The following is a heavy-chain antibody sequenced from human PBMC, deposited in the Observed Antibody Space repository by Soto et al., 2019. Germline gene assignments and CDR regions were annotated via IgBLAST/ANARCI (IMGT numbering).Heavy chain of an antibody. D-gene: IGHD6-19*01. CDR2: IIPIFGTA. CDR3: ASPSSGWSLGGMDV. J-gene: IGHJ6*02. V-gene: IGHV1-69*06. CDR1: GGTFSSYA. Sequence: SVKVSCKASGGTFSSYAISWVRQAPGQGLEWMGGIIPIFGTASYAQKFQGRVTITADKSTSTAYMELSSLRSEDTAVYYCASPSSGWSLGGMDVWGQGTTVTVSS.